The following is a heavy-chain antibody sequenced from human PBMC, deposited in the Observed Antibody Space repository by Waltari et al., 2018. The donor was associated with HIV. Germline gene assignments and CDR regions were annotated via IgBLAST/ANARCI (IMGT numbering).Heavy chain of an antibody. CDR3: ARQPSAWDS. J-gene: IGHJ4*02. D-gene: IGHD1-26*01. CDR1: GGSISSSSFF. V-gene: IGHV4-39*01. Sequence: QLQESGPGLVKPSETLSLTCTVSGGSISSSSFFWGWIRQAPGKGLEWIGSVYHTGNTFNNPSLKSRVSMFIDRATNQFSLRLTSVTAADTGIYYCARQPSAWDSWGQGMLVSVSS. CDR2: VYHTGNT.